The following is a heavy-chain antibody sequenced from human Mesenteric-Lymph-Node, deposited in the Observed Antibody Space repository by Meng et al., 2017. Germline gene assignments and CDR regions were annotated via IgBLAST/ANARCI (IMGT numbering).Heavy chain of an antibody. CDR3: ASHPRPRFGELHYYGMDV. Sequence: ASVKVSCKASGYTFTSYYMHWVRQAPGQGLEWMGIINPSGGSTSYAQKFQGRVTMTRDTSTSTVYMELSSLRSEDTAVYYCASHPRPRFGELHYYGMDVWGQGTTVTVSS. D-gene: IGHD3-10*01. CDR2: INPSGGST. V-gene: IGHV1-46*01. CDR1: GYTFTSYY. J-gene: IGHJ6*02.